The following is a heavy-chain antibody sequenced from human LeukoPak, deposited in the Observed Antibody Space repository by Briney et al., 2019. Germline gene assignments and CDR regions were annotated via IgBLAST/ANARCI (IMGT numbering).Heavy chain of an antibody. J-gene: IGHJ4*02. CDR2: ISAGGGVT. D-gene: IGHD3-16*01. CDR1: GFTFGDSS. Sequence: GGSLRLSCAASGFTFGDSSMTGVRQAPGKGLEWISAISAGGGVTIYADSAQDRFTMSRDNSRNTLYLQMNSLRIDDTAIYYCAKGGNNAPLDYWGQGALVTVSS. V-gene: IGHV3-23*01. CDR3: AKGGNNAPLDY.